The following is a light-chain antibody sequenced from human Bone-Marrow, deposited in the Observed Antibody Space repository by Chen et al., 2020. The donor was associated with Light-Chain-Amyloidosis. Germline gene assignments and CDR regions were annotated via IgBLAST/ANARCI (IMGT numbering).Light chain of an antibody. CDR3: QQYYGTPYT. V-gene: IGKV4-1*01. J-gene: IGKJ2*01. CDR2: WAS. Sequence: DIVMTQSPDSLAVSLGERTTNNCKSSQSVLSSSNTKNHLAWYQQKPGQPPKLLIYWASTRESGVPDRFSGSGSETDFTLTISSLQAEDVAVYYCQQYYGTPYTFGQGTKLEIK. CDR1: QSVLSSSNTKNH.